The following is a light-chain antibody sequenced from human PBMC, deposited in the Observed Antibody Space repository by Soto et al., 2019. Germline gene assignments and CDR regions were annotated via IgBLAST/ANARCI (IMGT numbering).Light chain of an antibody. CDR3: QHYGSTPWS. J-gene: IGKJ1*01. Sequence: EVVLTQSPGTLSLSPGERATLSCRASQSVSSTYLAWYQQRPGQAPRLLIYGASTRATDIPDRISGSGSGTDFTRTVSRLEPEDFAVYYCQHYGSTPWSFGQGPKVEIK. V-gene: IGKV3-20*01. CDR2: GAS. CDR1: QSVSSTY.